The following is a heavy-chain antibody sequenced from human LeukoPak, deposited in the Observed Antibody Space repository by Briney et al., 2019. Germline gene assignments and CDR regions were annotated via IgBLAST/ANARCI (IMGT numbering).Heavy chain of an antibody. CDR2: IIPNSGTA. D-gene: IGHD2-2*01. V-gene: IGHV1-69*05. CDR1: GGTFSSHA. Sequence: ASVKVSCKASGGTFSSHAIAWVRRAPGQGPEWMGGIIPNSGTANYAQKFQGRVTISTDESTSTAYMELTSLTSDDTAVYYCARGLQYQLLKALGYYYMDVWGEGTTVTVSS. J-gene: IGHJ6*03. CDR3: ARGLQYQLLKALGYYYMDV.